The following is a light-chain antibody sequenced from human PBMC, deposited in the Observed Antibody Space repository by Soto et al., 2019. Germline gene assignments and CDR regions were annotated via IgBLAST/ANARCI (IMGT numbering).Light chain of an antibody. CDR2: DVS. Sequence: QSALTQPRSVSGSPGQSVTISCTGASSDVGAYNYVSWYQQHPGKAPKLMIYDVSTRPSGVPDRFSGSKSGTTASLTISGLQAEDEADYYGCSYAGSPYVFGTGTKVTVL. V-gene: IGLV2-11*01. CDR1: SSDVGAYNY. J-gene: IGLJ1*01. CDR3: CSYAGSPYV.